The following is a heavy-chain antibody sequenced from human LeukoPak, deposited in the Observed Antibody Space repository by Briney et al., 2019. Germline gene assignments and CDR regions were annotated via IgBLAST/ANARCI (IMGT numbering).Heavy chain of an antibody. V-gene: IGHV3-7*01. CDR3: ARRGSGWYAYFDY. J-gene: IGHJ4*02. Sequence: GGSLRLSCAASGFTFSSYGMHWVRQAPGKGLEWVANIKQDGSEKYYVDSVKGRFTISRDNAKNSLYLQMNSLRAEDTAVYYCARRGSGWYAYFDYWGQGTLVTVSS. D-gene: IGHD6-19*01. CDR1: GFTFSSYG. CDR2: IKQDGSEK.